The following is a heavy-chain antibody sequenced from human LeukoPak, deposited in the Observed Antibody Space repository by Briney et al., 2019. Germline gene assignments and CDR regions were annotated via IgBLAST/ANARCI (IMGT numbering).Heavy chain of an antibody. V-gene: IGHV1-2*06. CDR3: ARVISGSSWYKYDY. CDR1: GYTLTGYY. Sequence: ASVKVSCKASGYTLTGYYMHWVRQAPGQGLEWMGRINPNSGGTNYAQKFQGRVTMTRDTSISTAYMELSRLRSDDTAVYYCARVISGSSWYKYDYWGQGTLVTVSS. J-gene: IGHJ4*02. CDR2: INPNSGGT. D-gene: IGHD6-13*01.